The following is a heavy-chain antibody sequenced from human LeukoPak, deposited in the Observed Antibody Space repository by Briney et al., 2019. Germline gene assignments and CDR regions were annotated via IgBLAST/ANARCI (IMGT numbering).Heavy chain of an antibody. CDR3: AKGFLRYDPYYYAMDV. CDR1: GFTFSSYA. Sequence: GGSQRLSCAASGFTFSSYAMSWVRQAPGKGLEWVSAISGSGGSTYYADSVKGRFTISRDNSKNTLYLQMNSLRAEDTAVYYCAKGFLRYDPYYYAMDVWGPGTTVTVSS. CDR2: ISGSGGST. J-gene: IGHJ6*02. V-gene: IGHV3-23*01. D-gene: IGHD3-3*01.